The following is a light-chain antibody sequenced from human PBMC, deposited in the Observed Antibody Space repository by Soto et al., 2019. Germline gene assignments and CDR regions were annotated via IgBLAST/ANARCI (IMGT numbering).Light chain of an antibody. J-gene: IGKJ1*01. CDR2: GAS. CDR1: QSVSNNY. CDR3: QQYGSSGT. Sequence: ELVLTQSPGTLSLSPGARATLSCRASQSVSNNYLAWYQQKPGQAPRLLIYGASNRATGIPDRFIGSGSGTDFTLTISRLEPEDSAVYDCQQYGSSGTFGQGTKVDI. V-gene: IGKV3-20*01.